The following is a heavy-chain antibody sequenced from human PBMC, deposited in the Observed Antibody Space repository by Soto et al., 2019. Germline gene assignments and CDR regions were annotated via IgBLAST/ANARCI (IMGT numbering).Heavy chain of an antibody. D-gene: IGHD3-3*01. CDR3: VRKRLLFKVVSDS. Sequence: QVRLQESGPGLVKPSEAPSLTCNVSGDSVNSRDYYWTWVRQPPGKGLEWMGYLYFTGSTNYNPSLKGRVTMSRDTSKNQVYLKLNSVTAADTAVYYCVRKRLLFKVVSDSWGQGTLVTVSS. CDR1: GDSVNSRDYY. V-gene: IGHV4-61*08. CDR2: LYFTGST. J-gene: IGHJ4*02.